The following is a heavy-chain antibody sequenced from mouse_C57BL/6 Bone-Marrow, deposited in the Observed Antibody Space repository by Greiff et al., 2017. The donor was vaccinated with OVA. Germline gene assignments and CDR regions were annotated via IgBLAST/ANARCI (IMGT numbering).Heavy chain of an antibody. V-gene: IGHV1-85*01. Sequence: VQGVESGPELVKPGASVKLSCKASGYTFTSYDINWVKQRPGQGLEWIGWIYPRDGSTKYNEKFKGKATWTVDTSSSTAYMELHSLTSEDSAVYFCARYTTVVAPYWYFDVWGTGTTVTVSS. CDR1: GYTFTSYD. D-gene: IGHD1-1*01. CDR2: IYPRDGST. J-gene: IGHJ1*03. CDR3: ARYTTVVAPYWYFDV.